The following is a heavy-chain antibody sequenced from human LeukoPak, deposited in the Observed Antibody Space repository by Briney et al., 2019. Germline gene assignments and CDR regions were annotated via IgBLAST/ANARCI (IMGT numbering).Heavy chain of an antibody. J-gene: IGHJ4*02. CDR1: GDSVSNNGDA. D-gene: IGHD1-7*01. CDR2: TYYRSKWFY. V-gene: IGHV6-1*01. CDR3: TRDPANYQSYDV. Sequence: SQTLSLTCAIFGDSVSNNGDAWNWIRQSPSRGFEWLGRTYYRSKWFYDYAVSVRSRIIISPDTFQNQFSLQLSSMTPDDTAVSYCTRDPANYQSYDVWGQGTLVTVSS.